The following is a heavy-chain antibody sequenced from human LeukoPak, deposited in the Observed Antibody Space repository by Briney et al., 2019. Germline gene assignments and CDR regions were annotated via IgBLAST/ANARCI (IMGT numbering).Heavy chain of an antibody. V-gene: IGHV3-23*01. D-gene: IGHD6-13*01. CDR2: ISGSGGST. CDR1: GFTFSSYA. CDR3: ARDSAAAGPAGLDY. J-gene: IGHJ4*02. Sequence: QPGGSLRLSCAASGFTFSSYAMSWVRQAPGKGLEWVSAISGSGGSTYYADSVKGRFTISRDNSKNTLYLQMNSLRAEDTAVYYCARDSAAAGPAGLDYWGQGTLVTVSS.